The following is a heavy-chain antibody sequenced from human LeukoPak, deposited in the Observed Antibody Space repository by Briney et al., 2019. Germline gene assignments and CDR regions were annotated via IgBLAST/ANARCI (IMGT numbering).Heavy chain of an antibody. V-gene: IGHV3-7*01. CDR2: VRPDGSET. CDR1: GFSFSNYW. Sequence: PGGSLRLSCGGSGFSFSNYWMSWVRQAPRKGLEWVANVRPDGSETLYVDSMKGRFTVSRDNSENSLYLRMSSLRAEDTAVYYCATTTRSSSWDYWGQGTLVTVSS. D-gene: IGHD2-2*01. J-gene: IGHJ4*02. CDR3: ATTTRSSSWDY.